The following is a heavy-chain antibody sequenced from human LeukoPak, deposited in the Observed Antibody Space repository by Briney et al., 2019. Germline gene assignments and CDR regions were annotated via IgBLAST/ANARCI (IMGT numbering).Heavy chain of an antibody. J-gene: IGHJ4*02. CDR1: GFSISTYG. D-gene: IGHD3-3*01. Sequence: GGSLRLSCAASGFSISTYGMHWVRQAPGKGLEWVAMISHDGSEEYYVDSAKGRFTISRDNSKNTLYLQMNSLRGEDTAMYYCARDLAPIRFLEWLELISSDIDYWGQGTLVAVSS. CDR3: ARDLAPIRFLEWLELISSDIDY. CDR2: ISHDGSEE. V-gene: IGHV3-30*03.